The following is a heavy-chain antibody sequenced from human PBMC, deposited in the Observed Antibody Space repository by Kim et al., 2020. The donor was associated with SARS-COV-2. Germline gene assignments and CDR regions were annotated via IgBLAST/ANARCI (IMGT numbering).Heavy chain of an antibody. CDR2: IIPILGIA. J-gene: IGHJ2*01. D-gene: IGHD1-26*01. CDR1: GGTFSSYA. CDR3: ASGSYYFGWYFDL. Sequence: SLKVSCKASGGTFSSYAISWVRQAPGQGLEWMGRIIPILGIANYAQKFQGRVTITADKSTSTAYMELSSLRSEDTAVYYCASGSYYFGWYFDLWGRGTLVTVSS. V-gene: IGHV1-69*04.